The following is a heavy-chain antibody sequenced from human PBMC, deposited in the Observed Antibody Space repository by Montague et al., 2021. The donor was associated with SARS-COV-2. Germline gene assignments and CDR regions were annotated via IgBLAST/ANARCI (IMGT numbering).Heavy chain of an antibody. CDR2: ISYTGST. D-gene: IGHD4-23*01. J-gene: IGHJ2*01. CDR1: GGSISSNLFY. CDR3: ARHVDPCGVNCRSWYFDL. Sequence: SETLSLTCTVSGGSISSNLFYWGWIRQTPGKGLEWIGDISYTGSTYYNPSLKSRVTVAVDTSKNQFSLRLISLTAADTAMYYCARHVDPCGVNCRSWYFDLWGRGSLVTVSS. V-gene: IGHV4-39*01.